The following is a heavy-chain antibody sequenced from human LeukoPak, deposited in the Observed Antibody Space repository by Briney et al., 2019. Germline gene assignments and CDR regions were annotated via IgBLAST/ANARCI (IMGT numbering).Heavy chain of an antibody. CDR3: ARWTLVRGDDFYYMDV. CDR1: GFSLSTSGVG. J-gene: IGHJ6*03. V-gene: IGHV2-5*02. CDR2: IYWDDNK. D-gene: IGHD3-10*01. Sequence: ESGPTLVNPTQTLTLTCTFSGFSLSTSGVGVGWIHQPPGKALEWLALIYWDDNKRYSPSLKSRLTVTKDTSKNQVVLTMTNMDPVDTATYYCARWTLVRGDDFYYMDVWGKGTTVTISS.